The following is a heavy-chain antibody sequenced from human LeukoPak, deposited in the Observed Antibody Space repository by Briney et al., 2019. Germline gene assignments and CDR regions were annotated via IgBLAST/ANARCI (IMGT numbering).Heavy chain of an antibody. CDR3: TRGPSYHSKWVGGMWFDP. Sequence: ASVKFSCKASGYTFTGYDIHWVRQASGHGIEWMGWMKPKSAHTGLAQRFQGRVTLTRNTSISTAYMELSSLTSEDTAMYYCTRGPSYHSKWVGGMWFDPWGQGTLVSVSS. V-gene: IGHV1-8*01. J-gene: IGHJ5*02. CDR1: GYTFTGYD. D-gene: IGHD3-10*01. CDR2: MKPKSAHT.